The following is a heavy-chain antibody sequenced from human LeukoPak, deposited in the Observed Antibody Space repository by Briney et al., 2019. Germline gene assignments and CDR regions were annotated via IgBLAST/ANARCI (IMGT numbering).Heavy chain of an antibody. V-gene: IGHV1-69*13. CDR1: GGTSSSYA. CDR3: ARGLIVGATLDY. J-gene: IGHJ4*02. CDR2: IIPIFGTA. Sequence: GASVKVSCKASGGTSSSYAISWVRQVPGQGLEWMGGIIPIFGTANYAQKFQGRVTITADESTSTAYMELSSLRSEDTAVYYCARGLIVGATLDYWGQGTLVTFSS. D-gene: IGHD1-26*01.